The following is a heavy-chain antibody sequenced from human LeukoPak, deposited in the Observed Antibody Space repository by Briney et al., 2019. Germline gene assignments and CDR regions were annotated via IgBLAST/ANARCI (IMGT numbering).Heavy chain of an antibody. CDR2: ISGSGSSI. CDR1: GFRFSTYW. V-gene: IGHV3-48*04. J-gene: IGHJ4*02. D-gene: IGHD1-26*01. CDR3: ARDVGWGLDY. Sequence: GGSLGLSCAASGFRFSTYWMSWVRQAPGKGLEWVSYISGSGSSIYYADSVKGRFTISRDNAKNSLYLQMNSLRAEDTAVYYCARDVGWGLDYWGQGTLVTVSS.